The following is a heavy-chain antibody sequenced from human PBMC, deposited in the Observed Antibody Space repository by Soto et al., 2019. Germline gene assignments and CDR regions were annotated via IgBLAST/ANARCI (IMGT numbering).Heavy chain of an antibody. V-gene: IGHV1-69*01. CDR3: ARRDSGSYQTNWCDP. J-gene: IGHJ5*02. D-gene: IGHD3-10*01. Sequence: QVQLVQSGAAVKKPGSSVKVSCKASGGTFSSYAISWVRQAPGQGLEWMGGIIPIFGTANYAQKFQGRVTSTADEATSQAYMELSSLRSEHTAVYYCARRDSGSYQTNWCDPWGQGTLVTVSS. CDR1: GGTFSSYA. CDR2: IIPIFGTA.